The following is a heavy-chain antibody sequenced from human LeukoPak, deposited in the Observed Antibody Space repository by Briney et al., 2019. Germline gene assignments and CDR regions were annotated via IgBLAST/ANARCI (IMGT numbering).Heavy chain of an antibody. V-gene: IGHV1-69*05. Sequence: SVKVSCKASGYTFTSYDINWVRQATGQGLEWMGGIIPIFGTANYAQKFQGRVTITTDESTSTAYMELSSLRSEDTAVYYCARDSDMWLRGRGENWFDPWGQGTLVTVSS. D-gene: IGHD5-12*01. CDR2: IIPIFGTA. CDR3: ARDSDMWLRGRGENWFDP. CDR1: GYTFTSYD. J-gene: IGHJ5*02.